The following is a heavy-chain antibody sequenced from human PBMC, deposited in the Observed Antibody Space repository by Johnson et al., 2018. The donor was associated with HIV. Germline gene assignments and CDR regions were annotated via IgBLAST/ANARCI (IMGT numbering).Heavy chain of an antibody. D-gene: IGHD3-10*01. CDR2: ISWNSGSI. V-gene: IGHV3-9*01. Sequence: VQLVESGGGVVRPGGSLRLSCIASRFSFDDYAMHWVRQAPGKGLEWVSGISWNSGSIGYVDSVKGRFTVSRDNAENSLYLQMNSLRTEDTALYYCAKDRYSYGSGAGIDAFDIWGQGTVVTVSS. J-gene: IGHJ3*02. CDR3: AKDRYSYGSGAGIDAFDI. CDR1: RFSFDDYA.